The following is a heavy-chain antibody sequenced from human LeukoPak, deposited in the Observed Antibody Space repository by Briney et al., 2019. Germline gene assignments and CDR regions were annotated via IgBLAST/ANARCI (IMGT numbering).Heavy chain of an antibody. Sequence: GGSLRPSCAASGFTVSSNYMSWVRQAPGKGLEWVSVIYSGGSTYYADSVKGRFTISRDNAKNSLYLQMNSLRSEDTAVYYCAASAPPYSSGWYFDYWGQGTLVTVSS. CDR3: AASAPPYSSGWYFDY. CDR2: IYSGGST. J-gene: IGHJ4*02. V-gene: IGHV3-53*05. CDR1: GFTVSSNY. D-gene: IGHD6-19*01.